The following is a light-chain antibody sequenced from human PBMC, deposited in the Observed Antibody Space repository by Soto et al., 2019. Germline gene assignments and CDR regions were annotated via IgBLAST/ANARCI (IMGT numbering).Light chain of an antibody. Sequence: EILLTWSPASLSYPAGEMDTVSCRSSQSVNSGYLAWFQQKGGRAPRLLIYGTYGRATGIQDRFSGNGSRTDFTLTIRRMDPEDFGVYYCKQYGDSVFNVGTGTKVDIK. V-gene: IGKV3-20*01. CDR1: QSVNSGY. CDR3: KQYGDSVFN. J-gene: IGKJ3*01. CDR2: GTY.